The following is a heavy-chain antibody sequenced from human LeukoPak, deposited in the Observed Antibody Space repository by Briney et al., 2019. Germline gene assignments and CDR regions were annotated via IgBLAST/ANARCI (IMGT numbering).Heavy chain of an antibody. Sequence: GGSLRLSCAASGFTFSSCGMHWVRQAPGKGLEWVAVISYDGSNKYYADSVNGRFTISRDNSKNTLSLQMNSLRAEDTAVYYCAKSPSGRSRISRFDYWGQGILVTVSS. CDR2: ISYDGSNK. J-gene: IGHJ4*02. CDR1: GFTFSSCG. CDR3: AKSPSGRSRISRFDY. D-gene: IGHD1-26*01. V-gene: IGHV3-30*18.